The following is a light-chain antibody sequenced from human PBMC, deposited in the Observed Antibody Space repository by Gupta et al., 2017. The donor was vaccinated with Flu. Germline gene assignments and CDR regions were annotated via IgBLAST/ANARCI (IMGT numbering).Light chain of an antibody. CDR3: QQEGSLPGN. CDR1: QSVSSSY. J-gene: IGKJ2*02. V-gene: IGKV3-20*01. Sequence: EIVLTQSPATLSLSPGERATLSCRASQSVSSSYIAWYQQKPGQAPRLLMYGASSGATGIPDSFSGGGSGTEFTLTISRLDPEDFAVYYCQQEGSLPGNFGQGTKLEIK. CDR2: GAS.